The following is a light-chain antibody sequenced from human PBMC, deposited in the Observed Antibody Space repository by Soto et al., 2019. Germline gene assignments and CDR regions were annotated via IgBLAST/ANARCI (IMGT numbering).Light chain of an antibody. Sequence: DVVMTQSPLSLPVTPGDPASISSRSSQSLLHSNGYNYLDWYLQKPGQSPQLLISLGSNRASGVHDRFSGSGAGTDFTLRISRVEAEDVGVYYCMQGRLTYTFGQGNKLEIK. CDR1: QSLLHSNGYNY. CDR2: LGS. V-gene: IGKV2-28*01. CDR3: MQGRLTYT. J-gene: IGKJ2*01.